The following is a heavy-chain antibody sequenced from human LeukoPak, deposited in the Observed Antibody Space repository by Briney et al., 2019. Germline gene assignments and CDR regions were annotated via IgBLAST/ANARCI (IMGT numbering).Heavy chain of an antibody. D-gene: IGHD3-9*01. J-gene: IGHJ4*02. CDR1: GYTFTGYY. CDR2: INPNSG. CDR3: ARVSQPTLRYFDWLFWAFDY. Sequence: ASMKVSCKASGYTFTGYYMHWVRQAPGQGLEWMGWINPNSGGRVTMTRDTSISTAYMELSRLRSDDTAVYYCARVSQPTLRYFDWLFWAFDYWGQGTLVTVSS. V-gene: IGHV1-2*02.